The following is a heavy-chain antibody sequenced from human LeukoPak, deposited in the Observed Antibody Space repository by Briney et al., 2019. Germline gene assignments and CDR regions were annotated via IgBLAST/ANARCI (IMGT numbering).Heavy chain of an antibody. CDR2: ISYDGSNK. J-gene: IGHJ4*02. CDR1: RFTFSSYA. Sequence: GGSLRLSCAASRFTFSSYAMHWVRQAPGKGLEWVAVISYDGSNKYYADSVKGRFTISRDNSKNTLYLQMNSLRAEDTAVYYCARGKWELPYYYFDYWGQGTLVTVSS. V-gene: IGHV3-30-3*01. CDR3: ARGKWELPYYYFDY. D-gene: IGHD1-26*01.